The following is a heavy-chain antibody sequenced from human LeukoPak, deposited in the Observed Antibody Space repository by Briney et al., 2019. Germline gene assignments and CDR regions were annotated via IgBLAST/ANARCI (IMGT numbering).Heavy chain of an antibody. CDR1: RFSFGTYA. D-gene: IGHD3-10*01. Sequence: PGGSLRLSCVHSRFSFGTYALSWVRQAPGMGLEWVSSIYPDEQVTYYADSLEGRFTVYRDNSKSTLYLQLNSVRAEDTATYYCARDPYNTILYRLAHWGQGTLVTVSS. CDR2: IYPDEQVT. V-gene: IGHV3-23*01. J-gene: IGHJ4*02. CDR3: ARDPYNTILYRLAH.